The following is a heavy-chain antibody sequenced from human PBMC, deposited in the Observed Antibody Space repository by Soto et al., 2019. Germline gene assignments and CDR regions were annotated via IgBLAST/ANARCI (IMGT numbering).Heavy chain of an antibody. CDR2: ISTDNGNT. V-gene: IGHV1-18*01. Sequence: QVHLVQSGAEVRKPGASVKVSCKASGYSFTSYGISWVRQAPGQGLEWMGWISTDNGNTNYAHNLQGRVSMTIDPSTSTGYMELWSLGSDDTAVYYCARDVPDTSLFFYYYGMDVW. CDR1: GYSFTSYG. D-gene: IGHD2-21*01. J-gene: IGHJ6*01. CDR3: ARDVPDTSLFFYYYGMDV.